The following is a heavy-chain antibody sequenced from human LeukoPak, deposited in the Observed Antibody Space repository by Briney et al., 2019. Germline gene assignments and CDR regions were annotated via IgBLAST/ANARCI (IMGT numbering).Heavy chain of an antibody. CDR3: ARDALLRPSYGSGSYYNVIYYGMDV. Sequence: SETLSLTCTVSGGSISRYYWSWIRQPPGKGLEWIGNIYYSGSTNYNPSLKSRVTISVDTSKNQFSLKLSSVTAADTAVYYCARDALLRPSYGSGSYYNVIYYGMDVWGQGTTVTVSS. D-gene: IGHD3-10*01. J-gene: IGHJ6*02. CDR1: GGSISRYY. V-gene: IGHV4-59*01. CDR2: IYYSGST.